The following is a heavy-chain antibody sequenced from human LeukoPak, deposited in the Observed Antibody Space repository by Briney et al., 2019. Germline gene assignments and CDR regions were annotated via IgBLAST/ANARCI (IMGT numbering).Heavy chain of an antibody. J-gene: IGHJ5*02. D-gene: IGHD6-13*01. CDR3: ASLPYSSSWYGYNWFDP. V-gene: IGHV4-39*01. Sequence: SETLSLTCTVSGGSISSSSYYWGWIRQPPGKGLEWIGSIYYSGSTYYNPSLKSRVTISVDTSKNQFSLKLSSVTAADTAVYSSASLPYSSSWYGYNWFDPWGQGTLVTVSS. CDR2: IYYSGST. CDR1: GGSISSSSYY.